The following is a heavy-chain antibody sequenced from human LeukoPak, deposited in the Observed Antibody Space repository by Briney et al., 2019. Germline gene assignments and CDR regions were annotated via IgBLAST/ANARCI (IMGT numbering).Heavy chain of an antibody. J-gene: IGHJ5*02. CDR2: INSDGSST. CDR3: AIAAAGT. CDR1: GFSFSSYW. D-gene: IGHD6-13*01. Sequence: GGSLRLSCAASGFSFSSYWMHWVRQTPGRGLMWVSRINSDGSSTTYADSVKGRFTISRDNAKNSLYLQMNSLRAEDTAVYYCAIAAAGTWGQGTLVTVSS. V-gene: IGHV3-74*01.